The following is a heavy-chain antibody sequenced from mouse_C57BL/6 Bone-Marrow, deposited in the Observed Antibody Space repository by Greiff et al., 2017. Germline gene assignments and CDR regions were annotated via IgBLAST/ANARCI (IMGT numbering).Heavy chain of an antibody. J-gene: IGHJ3*01. Sequence: VQLQQPGAELVKPGASVKLSCQASGYTFTGYWMHWVKQRPGQGLAWIGMIHPNRGSTNYNEKFKSKATLTVDKSSSTAYMQLSSLTSEDSAVYYCARGGLRFAYWGQGTLVTVSA. CDR1: GYTFTGYW. D-gene: IGHD2-4*01. CDR3: ARGGLRFAY. CDR2: IHPNRGST. V-gene: IGHV1-64*01.